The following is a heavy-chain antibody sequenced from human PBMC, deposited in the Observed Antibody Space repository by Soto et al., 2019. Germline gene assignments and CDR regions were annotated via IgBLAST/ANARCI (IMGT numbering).Heavy chain of an antibody. CDR2: IIPIFGTA. CDR3: ARGKMYYDFWSGYSDAFDI. Sequence: QVQLVQSGAEVKKPGSSVKVSCKASGGTFSSYAISWVRQAPGQGLEWMGGIIPIFGTANYAQKFQGRVTITADESTSTAYMELSSLRSEDTAVYYRARGKMYYDFWSGYSDAFDIWGQGTMVTVSS. V-gene: IGHV1-69*01. D-gene: IGHD3-3*01. J-gene: IGHJ3*02. CDR1: GGTFSSYA.